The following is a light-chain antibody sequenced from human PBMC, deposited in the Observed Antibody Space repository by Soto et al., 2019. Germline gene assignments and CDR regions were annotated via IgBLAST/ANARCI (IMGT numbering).Light chain of an antibody. CDR3: NSFTSTTSTTPYV. V-gene: IGLV2-14*01. Sequence: SALTQPASVSGSPGQSITISCTGTSSDVGAYNYVSWYQQYPGKAPKLMIYDVTNRPSGVSDRFSGSKSGNTASLTISGLQAEDEADYYCNSFTSTTSTTPYVFGTGTKVTVL. J-gene: IGLJ1*01. CDR1: SSDVGAYNY. CDR2: DVT.